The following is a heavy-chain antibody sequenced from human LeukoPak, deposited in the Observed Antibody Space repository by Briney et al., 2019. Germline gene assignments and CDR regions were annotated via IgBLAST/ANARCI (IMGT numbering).Heavy chain of an antibody. CDR1: GFPFGSYS. Sequence: GGSLRLSCAASGFPFGSYSMNWVRQAPGKGLELVSHIFGGGGTTTVYADSVKGRFTVSRDDAKNSLYLQLSSLRPEDTALYYCAKHLTATNTYIFFGLDVWGQGTSVTVSS. D-gene: IGHD1-26*01. V-gene: IGHV3-48*04. J-gene: IGHJ6*02. CDR2: IFGGGGTTT. CDR3: AKHLTATNTYIFFGLDV.